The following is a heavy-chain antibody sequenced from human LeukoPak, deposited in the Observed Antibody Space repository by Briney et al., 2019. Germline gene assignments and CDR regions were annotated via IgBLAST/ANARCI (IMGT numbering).Heavy chain of an antibody. Sequence: SETLSLTCAVPGYSISTGYFWGWFRPPPGKGREWIGRLYHSGTTYYNPSLKSRVTTSVDTSKNQFSLRLTSVTAADTAVYYCARHRRYCGNTSCWPFDYWGQGTLVSVSS. J-gene: IGHJ4*02. D-gene: IGHD2-2*01. V-gene: IGHV4-38-2*01. CDR3: ARHRRYCGNTSCWPFDY. CDR1: GYSISTGYF. CDR2: LYHSGTT.